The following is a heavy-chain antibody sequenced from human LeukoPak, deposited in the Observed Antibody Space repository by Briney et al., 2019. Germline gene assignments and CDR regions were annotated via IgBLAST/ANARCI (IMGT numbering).Heavy chain of an antibody. J-gene: IGHJ4*02. CDR1: GYTFTSYG. CDR2: ISAYNGNT. V-gene: IGHV1-18*01. Sequence: ASVKVSCKASGYTFTSYGISWVRQAPGQGLEWMGWISAYNGNTNYAQKLQGRVTMTTDTSTSTAYMELSSLRSEDTAVYYCARVYYDSSGYYYGVWYFDYWGQGTLVTVSS. D-gene: IGHD3-22*01. CDR3: ARVYYDSSGYYYGVWYFDY.